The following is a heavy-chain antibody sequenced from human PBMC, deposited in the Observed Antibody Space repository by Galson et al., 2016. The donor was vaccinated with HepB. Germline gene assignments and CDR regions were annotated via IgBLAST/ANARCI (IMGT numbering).Heavy chain of an antibody. J-gene: IGHJ6*03. V-gene: IGHV3-74*01. CDR3: ARNGYCTNGVCYGWIMDMDV. D-gene: IGHD2-8*01. CDR1: GFTFSNYW. CDR2: VNSDGSST. Sequence: SLRLSCAASGFTFSNYWMHWVRQAPGKGLVWVSRVNSDGSSTTYADSVKGRFTISRDNAKNTLYLQMNSLRAEDTAVYYCARNGYCTNGVCYGWIMDMDVWGKGTTVTVSS.